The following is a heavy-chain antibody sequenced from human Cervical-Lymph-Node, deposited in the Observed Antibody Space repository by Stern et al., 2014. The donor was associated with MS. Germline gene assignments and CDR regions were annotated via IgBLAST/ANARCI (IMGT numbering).Heavy chain of an antibody. Sequence: QVQLVQSGSELKKPGASVKVSCRASGYSFTTFGLNWVRQAPGQGLEWMGWINNNTGNPTYIHGLTGQIVVSVDNIVSQAFLPVSSLKAEDTAVYYCARLLLGAILYGMDVWGQGTTVTVSS. V-gene: IGHV7-4-1*02. CDR1: GYSFTTFG. CDR3: ARLLLGAILYGMDV. CDR2: INNNTGNP. J-gene: IGHJ6*02. D-gene: IGHD4/OR15-4a*01.